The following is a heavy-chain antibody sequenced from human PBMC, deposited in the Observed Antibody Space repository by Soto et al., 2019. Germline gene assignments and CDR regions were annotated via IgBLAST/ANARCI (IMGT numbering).Heavy chain of an antibody. Sequence: GSLRLSCAAPGFTFSDAWMHSVRQAPGKGLVWVSRINSDGSSTSYADSVKGRFTISRDNAKNTLYLQMNSLRAEDTAVYYCARDVSTYYYGSGSYDSGMDVWGQGTTVTVSS. CDR1: GFTFSDAW. V-gene: IGHV3-74*01. CDR2: INSDGSST. CDR3: ARDVSTYYYGSGSYDSGMDV. J-gene: IGHJ6*02. D-gene: IGHD3-10*01.